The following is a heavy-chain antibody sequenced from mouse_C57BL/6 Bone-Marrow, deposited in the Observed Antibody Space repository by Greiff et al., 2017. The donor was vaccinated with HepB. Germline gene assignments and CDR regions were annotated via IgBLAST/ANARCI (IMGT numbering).Heavy chain of an antibody. D-gene: IGHD1-1*01. V-gene: IGHV5-6*01. Sequence: EVQLVESGGDLVKPGGSLKLSCAASGFTFSSYGMSWVRQTPDKRLEWVATISSGGSYTYYPDSVKGRFTISRDNAKNTLYLQMSSLKSEDTAMYYCASHYYYWGQGTLVTVSA. CDR1: GFTFSSYG. CDR2: ISSGGSYT. J-gene: IGHJ3*01. CDR3: ASHYYY.